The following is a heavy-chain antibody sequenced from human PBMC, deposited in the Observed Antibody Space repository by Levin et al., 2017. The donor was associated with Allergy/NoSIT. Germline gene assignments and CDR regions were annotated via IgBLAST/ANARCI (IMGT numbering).Heavy chain of an antibody. CDR2: INPNSGGT. CDR1: GYTFSDYY. J-gene: IGHJ5*02. Sequence: ASVKVSCKASGYTFSDYYMYWVRQAPGQGLEWMGWINPNSGGTNSAQKFQGRVTMTRDTSIRTAYMELSRLTSDDTAVYYCLRGGGVFLRQLLRGFAHWGQGTLVTVSS. V-gene: IGHV1-2*02. D-gene: IGHD2-15*01. CDR3: LRGGGVFLRQLLRGFAH.